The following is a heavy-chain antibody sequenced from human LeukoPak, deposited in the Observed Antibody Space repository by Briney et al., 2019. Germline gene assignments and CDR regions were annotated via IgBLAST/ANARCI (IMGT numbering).Heavy chain of an antibody. CDR2: ISSSSSTI. CDR3: ARDLFGPLDY. V-gene: IGHV3-48*01. J-gene: IGHJ4*02. Sequence: GGSLRLSCAASGFTFSTYSMNWVRQAPGKGLEWVSYISSSSSTIYYADSVKGRFTISRDNAKNSLYLQMNSLRAEDTAVYYCARDLFGPLDYWGQGTLVTVSS. D-gene: IGHD2-21*01. CDR1: GFTFSTYS.